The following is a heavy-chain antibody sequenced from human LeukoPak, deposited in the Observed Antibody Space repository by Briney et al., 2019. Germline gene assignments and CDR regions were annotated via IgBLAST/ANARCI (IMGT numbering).Heavy chain of an antibody. CDR1: GYTFTGYY. D-gene: IGHD3-22*01. Sequence: ASVKVSCKASGYTFTGYYMHWVQQAPGQGLEWMGWINPNSGGTNYAQKFQGRVTMTRDTSISTAYMELSRLRSDDTAVYYCARWHSSGYYWSSYYYYMDVWGKGTTVTVSS. J-gene: IGHJ6*03. CDR3: ARWHSSGYYWSSYYYYMDV. V-gene: IGHV1-2*02. CDR2: INPNSGGT.